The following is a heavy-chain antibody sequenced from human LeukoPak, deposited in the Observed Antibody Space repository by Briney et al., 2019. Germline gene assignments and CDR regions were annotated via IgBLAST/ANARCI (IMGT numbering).Heavy chain of an antibody. Sequence: GGSLRLSCAASGFTFSSYWMHWVRQAPGKGLVWVSRINSDGSSTSYADSVKGRFTISRDNAKNTLYLQMNSLRAEDTAVYYCVRGGDIVVVPAAIPEYWGQGTLVTVSS. CDR1: GFTFSSYW. J-gene: IGHJ4*02. V-gene: IGHV3-74*01. CDR2: INSDGSST. D-gene: IGHD2-2*01. CDR3: VRGGDIVVVPAAIPEY.